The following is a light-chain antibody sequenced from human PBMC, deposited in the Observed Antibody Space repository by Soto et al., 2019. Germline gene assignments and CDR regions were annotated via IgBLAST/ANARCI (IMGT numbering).Light chain of an antibody. CDR3: HQYDRPPST. Sequence: DIQMTQSPCSLSASVGDRVTFTCRASQAINKYLNWYQQKPGKAPKLLIYEASNLESGVPSRFTGSGSGTDLNLTVSSLQPEDTATYYCHQYDRPPSTLGQGTKLEIK. J-gene: IGKJ2*01. V-gene: IGKV1-33*01. CDR2: EAS. CDR1: QAINKY.